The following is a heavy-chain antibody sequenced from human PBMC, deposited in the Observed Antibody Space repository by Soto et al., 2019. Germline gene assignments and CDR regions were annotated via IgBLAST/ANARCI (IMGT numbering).Heavy chain of an antibody. D-gene: IGHD3-3*01. Sequence: SETLSLTCTVSGGSISSYYWSWIRQPPGKGLEWIGYIYYSGSTNYNPSLKSRVTISVDTSKNQFSLKLSSVTAADTAVYYCARGNDFWSGPVTGYFDYWGQGTLVTVSS. CDR2: IYYSGST. V-gene: IGHV4-59*08. J-gene: IGHJ4*02. CDR1: GGSISSYY. CDR3: ARGNDFWSGPVTGYFDY.